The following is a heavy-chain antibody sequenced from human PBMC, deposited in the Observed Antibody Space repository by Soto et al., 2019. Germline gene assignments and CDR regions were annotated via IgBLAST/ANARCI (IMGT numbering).Heavy chain of an antibody. V-gene: IGHV3-48*03. CDR1: GFTFSGYE. CDR2: ISGSSSTI. Sequence: GGSLRLSCAASGFTFSGYEMNWVRQAPGKGLEWVSYISGSSSTIYYADSVKGRFTISRDNAKDSLHLQMNSLRAEDTAVYYCAREVVVFGVIIPTPMDVWGQGTTVTVSS. D-gene: IGHD3-22*01. CDR3: AREVVVFGVIIPTPMDV. J-gene: IGHJ6*02.